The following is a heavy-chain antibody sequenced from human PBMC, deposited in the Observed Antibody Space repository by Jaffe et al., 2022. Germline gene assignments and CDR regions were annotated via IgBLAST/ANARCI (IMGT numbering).Heavy chain of an antibody. CDR1: GFTFSSYS. J-gene: IGHJ4*02. CDR2: ISSSSSYI. CDR3: ARDDGLPISSGWYVYFDY. V-gene: IGHV3-21*01. Sequence: EVQLVESGGGLVKPGGSLRLSCAASGFTFSSYSMNWVRQAPGKGLEWVSSISSSSSYIYYADSVKGRFTISRDNAKNSLYLQMNSLRAEDTAVYYCARDDGLPISSGWYVYFDYWGQGTLVTVSS. D-gene: IGHD6-19*01.